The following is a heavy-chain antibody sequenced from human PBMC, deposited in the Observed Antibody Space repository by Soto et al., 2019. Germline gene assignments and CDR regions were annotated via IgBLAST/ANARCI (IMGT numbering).Heavy chain of an antibody. D-gene: IGHD6-19*01. CDR3: TRSSTGWYYFDY. CDR1: GDSVTSYY. J-gene: IGHJ4*02. CDR2: IDYSGST. V-gene: IGHV4-59*08. Sequence: SETLSLTCTVSGDSVTSYYWSWIRQPPGKGLEWIGYIDYSGSTNYNPSLKSRVTISVDTSKNQVSLKLTSVSAADTAVYYCTRSSTGWYYFDYWGQGTLVTVS.